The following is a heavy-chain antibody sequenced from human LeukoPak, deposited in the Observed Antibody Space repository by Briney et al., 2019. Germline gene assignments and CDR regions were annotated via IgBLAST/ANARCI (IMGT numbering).Heavy chain of an antibody. CDR2: INPNSGGT. CDR1: GYTFTGYY. D-gene: IGHD5-12*01. CDR3: TSERGYSGYESPFDY. J-gene: IGHJ4*02. V-gene: IGHV1-2*02. Sequence: ASVKVSCKASGYTFTGYYMHWVRQAPGQGLEWMGWINPNSGGTNYAQKFQGRVTMTRDTSISTVYMELSRLRSDDTAVYYCTSERGYSGYESPFDYWGQGTLVTVSS.